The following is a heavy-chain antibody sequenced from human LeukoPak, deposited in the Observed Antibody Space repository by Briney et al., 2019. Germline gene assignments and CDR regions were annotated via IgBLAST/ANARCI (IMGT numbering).Heavy chain of an antibody. CDR2: ISNSGDST. J-gene: IGHJ4*02. D-gene: IGHD4-17*01. Sequence: PGGSLRLSCVASGFTFSTYGMSWVRQAPGKGLEWVSAISNSGDSTFYADSVKGRFTISRDNSKNTLYLQVNSLRAEDTAVYYCAKGRTYGEIDYWGQGTLVTVSS. V-gene: IGHV3-23*01. CDR1: GFTFSTYG. CDR3: AKGRTYGEIDY.